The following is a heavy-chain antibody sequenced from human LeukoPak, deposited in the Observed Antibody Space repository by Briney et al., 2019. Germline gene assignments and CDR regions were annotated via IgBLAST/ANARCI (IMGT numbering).Heavy chain of an antibody. Sequence: GGSLRLSCAASGFTFDDYGMHWVRQPPGKGLEWVSGISWNSGNIGYADSVKGRFTISRDNSKNTLYLQMNSLRAEDTAVYYCAKARNYYDSSGYYLNYWGQGTLVTVSS. CDR1: GFTFDDYG. J-gene: IGHJ4*02. D-gene: IGHD3-22*01. CDR2: ISWNSGNI. V-gene: IGHV3-9*01. CDR3: AKARNYYDSSGYYLNY.